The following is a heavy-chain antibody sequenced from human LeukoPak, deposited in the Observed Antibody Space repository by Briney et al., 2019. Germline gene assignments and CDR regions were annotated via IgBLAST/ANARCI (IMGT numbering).Heavy chain of an antibody. CDR2: ISATGGSI. D-gene: IGHD6-13*01. J-gene: IGHJ2*01. V-gene: IGHV3-23*01. CDR3: AKGSSTYSIPSYWYFDL. CDR1: GFSFSSYV. Sequence: PGGSLRFFCAASGFSFSSYVMSWVRQAPGKGLQWVSSISATGGSIYYADSVKGRSTVSRDNSKNTLYLQMNSLRAEDTAVYYCAKGSSTYSIPSYWYFDLWGRGTLVTVSS.